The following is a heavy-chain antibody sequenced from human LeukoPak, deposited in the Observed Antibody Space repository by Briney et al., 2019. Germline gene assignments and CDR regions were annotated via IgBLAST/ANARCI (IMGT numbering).Heavy chain of an antibody. CDR1: GGSISSNDYY. D-gene: IGHD3-22*01. V-gene: IGHV4-39*07. CDR3: ARGFTDYYDSSGYRGPFDY. CDR2: IYYSGST. Sequence: SETLSLTCTVSGGSISSNDYYWGWIRQPPGKGLEWIGSIYYSGSTYFNPSLKSRVTISVDTSKNQFSLKLSSVTAADTAVYYCARGFTDYYDSSGYRGPFDYWGQGTLVTVSS. J-gene: IGHJ4*02.